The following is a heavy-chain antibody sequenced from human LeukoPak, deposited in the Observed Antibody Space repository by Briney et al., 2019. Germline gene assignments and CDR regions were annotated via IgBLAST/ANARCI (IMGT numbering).Heavy chain of an antibody. Sequence: GSAQISCKASGYTFTNYYIHWGRHAPGERLEWMGIVNPSSGDTNYSQKFQGRVTMTRDTSTTTVYMELTSLSSEDTAVYYCARDRHCSGGICHSNWFDPWGQGTLVTVSS. D-gene: IGHD2-15*01. V-gene: IGHV1-46*01. CDR2: VNPSSGDT. CDR3: ARDRHCSGGICHSNWFDP. CDR1: GYTFTNYY. J-gene: IGHJ5*02.